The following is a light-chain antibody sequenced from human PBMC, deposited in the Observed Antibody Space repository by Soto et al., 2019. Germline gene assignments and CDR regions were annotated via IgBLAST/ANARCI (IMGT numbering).Light chain of an antibody. V-gene: IGLV2-14*01. CDR2: DVS. Sequence: QSALTQPASVSGSPGQSITISCTGTSSDVGGHNSVAWYQHNPGKAPKLMIYDVSNRPSGVSSRFSGSKSGNTASLSISGHQAEDEADYYCSSYTSSSTLVFGTGTKGTVL. CDR1: SSDVGGHNS. J-gene: IGLJ1*01. CDR3: SSYTSSSTLV.